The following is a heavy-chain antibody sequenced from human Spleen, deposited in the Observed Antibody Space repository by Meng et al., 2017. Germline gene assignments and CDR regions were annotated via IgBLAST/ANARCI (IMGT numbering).Heavy chain of an antibody. CDR3: AVFSSGWGPFDC. J-gene: IGHJ4*01. CDR1: GGSSRSSNW. CDR2: IYHLGST. Sequence: HLQESCPGLVKPSGTLSLTCAFSGGSSRSSNWWSWVRQPPGKGLEWIGEIYHLGSTNYNPSLKSRVTISVDKSKTQFSLKVTSVTAADTAVYYCAVFSSGWGPFDCWGQGTLVTVSS. V-gene: IGHV4-4*02. D-gene: IGHD6-19*01.